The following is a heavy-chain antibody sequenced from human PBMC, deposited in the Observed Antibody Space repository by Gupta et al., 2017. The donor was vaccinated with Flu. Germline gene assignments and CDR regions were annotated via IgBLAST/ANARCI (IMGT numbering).Heavy chain of an antibody. CDR1: Y. CDR3: ARVLRVLMDYSMLEIFKS. CDR2: ISHSGNT. J-gene: IGHJ4*02. D-gene: IGHD2-21*01. V-gene: IGHV4-30-4*01. Sequence: YWSWVRQPPGKGLEWIGHISHSGNTYYHPAFQSRLSLSLDTAKNQFSLNLTSVTDADTAVYYCARVLRVLMDYSMLEIFKSWGRGTLVTVSS.